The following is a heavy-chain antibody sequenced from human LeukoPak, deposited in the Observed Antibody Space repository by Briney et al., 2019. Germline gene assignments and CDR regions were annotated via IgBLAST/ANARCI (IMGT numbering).Heavy chain of an antibody. J-gene: IGHJ4*02. V-gene: IGHV4-38-2*02. Sequence: SETLSLTCTVSGYFISSGYYWVWLRQPPGRGLAWVGSIYHSGSTYYNPSLKSRVTISVDTSKNQFSLKLSSVTAADTAVYYCASQLGDYGDYEGDGYWGQGTLVTVSS. D-gene: IGHD4-17*01. CDR3: ASQLGDYGDYEGDGY. CDR2: IYHSGST. CDR1: GYFISSGYY.